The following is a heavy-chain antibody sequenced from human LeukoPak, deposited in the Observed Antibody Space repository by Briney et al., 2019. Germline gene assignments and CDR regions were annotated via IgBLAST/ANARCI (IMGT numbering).Heavy chain of an antibody. CDR1: GFSVSTNY. D-gene: IGHD3-22*01. CDR3: ARDLIRGYYDSSGPLEY. V-gene: IGHV3-53*01. Sequence: GGSLRLSCAASGFSVSTNYMSWVRQAPGKGLEWVSIIYSDGGGGRTDYADSVKGRFTISRDDSKNTLYLQMNSLRAEDTAVYYCARDLIRGYYDSSGPLEYWGQGTLVTVSS. J-gene: IGHJ4*02. CDR2: IYSDGGGGRT.